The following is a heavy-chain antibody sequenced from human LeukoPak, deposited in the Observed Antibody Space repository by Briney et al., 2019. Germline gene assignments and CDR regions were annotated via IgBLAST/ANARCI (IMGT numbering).Heavy chain of an antibody. J-gene: IGHJ4*02. CDR2: IYYSGST. V-gene: IGHV4-31*03. Sequence: SETLSLTCTVSGGSISSGGYYWSWIRQHPGKGLEWIGYIYYSGSTYYNPSLKSRATISVDTSKNQFSLKLSSVTAADTAVYYCARGGGYSYGPFDYWGQGTLVTVSS. CDR1: GGSISSGGYY. D-gene: IGHD5-18*01. CDR3: ARGGGYSYGPFDY.